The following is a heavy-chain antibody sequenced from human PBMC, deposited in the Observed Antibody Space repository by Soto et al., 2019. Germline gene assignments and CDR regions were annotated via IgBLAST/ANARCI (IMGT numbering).Heavy chain of an antibody. Sequence: QVQLVESGGGVVQPGRSLRLSCAASGFTFSSYGMHWVRQAPGKGLEWVAVIWYDGSNKYYADSVKGRFTISRDNSRKTLYLQMKSLIAEATAVYYCARDALPGDYGMDVWGQGTTVTVSS. J-gene: IGHJ6*02. D-gene: IGHD4-17*01. CDR2: IWYDGSNK. CDR1: GFTFSSYG. V-gene: IGHV3-33*01. CDR3: ARDALPGDYGMDV.